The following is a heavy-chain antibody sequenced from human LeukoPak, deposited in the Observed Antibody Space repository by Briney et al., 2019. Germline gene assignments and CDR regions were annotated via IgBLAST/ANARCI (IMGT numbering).Heavy chain of an antibody. CDR2: ISSSGSTI. J-gene: IGHJ4*02. D-gene: IGHD5-24*01. V-gene: IGHV3-11*01. CDR3: ARARDGYNFLAVSFDY. Sequence: GGSLRLFCAASGFTFSDYYMSWIRQAPGKGLEWVSYISSSGSTIYYADSVRGRFTISRDNAKNSLYLQMNSLRAEDTAVYYCARARDGYNFLAVSFDYWGQGTLVTVSS. CDR1: GFTFSDYY.